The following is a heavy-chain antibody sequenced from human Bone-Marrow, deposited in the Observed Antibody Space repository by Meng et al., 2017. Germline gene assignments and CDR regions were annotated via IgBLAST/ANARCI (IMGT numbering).Heavy chain of an antibody. CDR3: ACSGSSCYSLLVSPP. J-gene: IGHJ5*02. CDR2: TNHRGST. CDR1: GASLSTYY. D-gene: IGHD2-15*01. Sequence: QVQLQQWGAGLLKPSATLSLTCAAPGASLSTYYWGWIRQSPGKGLQWIGETNHRGSTKYNPSLKSRVTISVDTSKNQFSLKLTSVTAADTAVYYCACSGSSCYSLLVSPPWGQGTLVTVSS. V-gene: IGHV4-34*01.